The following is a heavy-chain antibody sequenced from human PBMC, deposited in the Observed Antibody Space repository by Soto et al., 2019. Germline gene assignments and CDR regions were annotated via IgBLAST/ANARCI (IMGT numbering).Heavy chain of an antibody. V-gene: IGHV3-53*01. J-gene: IGHJ6*02. CDR1: GFTVSSSY. CDR3: ATDLAPLKLLNYVFYGLDV. D-gene: IGHD2-21*02. CDR2: IESGGTA. Sequence: PGGSLRLSCNASGFTVSSSYMSWVRQAPGMGLEWVAVIESGGTAHYADSVKGRFTISRDNPNNIIYLQLHTLRAEDTAVYYCATDLAPLKLLNYVFYGLDVWGQGTTVTVSS.